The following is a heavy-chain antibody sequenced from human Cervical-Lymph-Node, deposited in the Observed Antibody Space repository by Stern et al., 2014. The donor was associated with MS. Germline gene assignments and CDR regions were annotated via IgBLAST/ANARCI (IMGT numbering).Heavy chain of an antibody. CDR3: ASPAALLEWLSEALDV. CDR1: GFTFSNFA. CDR2: ISYDGNNK. V-gene: IGHV3-30*04. Sequence: VQLEESGGGVVQPGRSLRLSCAASGFTFSNFAMNWVRQAPGKGLEWLAVISYDGNNKKYADSVKGRFTISRDNSKNTLYLQMNSLRAEDTAVYYCASPAALLEWLSEALDVWGQGTLVTVSS. J-gene: IGHJ3*01. D-gene: IGHD3-3*01.